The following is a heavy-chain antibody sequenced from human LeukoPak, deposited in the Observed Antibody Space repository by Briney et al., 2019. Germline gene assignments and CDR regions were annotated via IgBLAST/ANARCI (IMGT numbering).Heavy chain of an antibody. CDR1: GFTCSSYA. V-gene: IGHV3-23*01. Sequence: GGSLRLSCAASGFTCSSYAMSWVRQAPGKGLEWVSGISGSGDNTYYADSVKGRFTISRDNSKNTLYVQVNSLGTEDTAAYYCAKGSYYDSSGSFYFDYWGQGTLVTVSS. CDR2: ISGSGDNT. J-gene: IGHJ4*02. CDR3: AKGSYYDSSGSFYFDY. D-gene: IGHD3-22*01.